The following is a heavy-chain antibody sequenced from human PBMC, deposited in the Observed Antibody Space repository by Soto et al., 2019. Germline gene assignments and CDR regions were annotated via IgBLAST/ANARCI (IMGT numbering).Heavy chain of an antibody. J-gene: IGHJ4*02. CDR1: GGSISSGGYY. V-gene: IGHV4-31*03. CDR2: IYYSGST. D-gene: IGHD1-7*01. Sequence: PSETLSLTCTVSGGSISSGGYYWSWIRQHPGKGLEWIGYIYYSGSTYYNPSLKSRVTISVDTSKNQFSLKLSSVTAADTAVYYCARAFTGTTAPLDYWGQGTLVTVSS. CDR3: ARAFTGTTAPLDY.